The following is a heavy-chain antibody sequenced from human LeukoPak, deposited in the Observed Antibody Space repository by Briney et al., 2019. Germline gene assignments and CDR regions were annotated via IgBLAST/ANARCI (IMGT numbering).Heavy chain of an antibody. V-gene: IGHV3-30*03. CDR1: GFSFENYN. D-gene: IGHD4-17*01. CDR3: ARVTTLTTTDDY. Sequence: GGSLRLSCAASGFSFENYNMNWVRQAPGKGLEWVAVISYDGSNKYYADSVKGRFTISRDNSKNTLYLQMNSLRAEDTAVYYCARVTTLTTTDDYWGQGTLVTVSS. CDR2: ISYDGSNK. J-gene: IGHJ4*02.